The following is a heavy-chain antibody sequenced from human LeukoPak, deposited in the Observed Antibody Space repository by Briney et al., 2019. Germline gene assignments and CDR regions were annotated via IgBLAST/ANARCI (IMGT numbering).Heavy chain of an antibody. D-gene: IGHD2-2*01. J-gene: IGHJ3*02. CDR2: INPNSGGT. CDR3: AAQKIVVVPAAILYAFDI. Sequence: ASVKVSCKASGYTFTGYYMHWVRQAPGQGLEWMGWINPNSGGTNYAQKFQGRVTMTRDTSISTAYMELSRLRSDDTAVYYCAAQKIVVVPAAILYAFDIWGQGTMVTVSS. CDR1: GYTFTGYY. V-gene: IGHV1-2*02.